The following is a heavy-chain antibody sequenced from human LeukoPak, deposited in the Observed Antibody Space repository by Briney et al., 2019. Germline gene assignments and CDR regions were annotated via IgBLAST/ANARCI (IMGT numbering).Heavy chain of an antibody. CDR2: IYYSGST. CDR1: GGSMSPYH. V-gene: IGHV4-59*08. D-gene: IGHD6-19*01. CDR3: ARAVSGRFDY. Sequence: SETLSLTCTVSGGSMSPYHWGWIRQPPGKGLEWTGYIYYSGSTNYNPSLNSRVSISVDTSKNQFSLRLSSVTAADTAIYYCARAVSGRFDYWGQGTLVTVSS. J-gene: IGHJ4*02.